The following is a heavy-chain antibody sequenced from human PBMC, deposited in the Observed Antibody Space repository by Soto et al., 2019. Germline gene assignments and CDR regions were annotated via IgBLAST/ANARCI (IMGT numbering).Heavy chain of an antibody. CDR3: ARAVGLSVVPAASYYYYGMDV. J-gene: IGHJ6*02. D-gene: IGHD2-2*01. CDR2: IYYSGST. CDR1: GGSISSYY. Sequence: SETLSLTCTVSGGSISSYYWSWIRQPPGKGLEWIGYIYYSGSTNYNPSLKSRVTISVDTSKNQFSLKLSSVTAADTAVYYCARAVGLSVVPAASYYYYGMDVWGQGTTVTVSS. V-gene: IGHV4-59*01.